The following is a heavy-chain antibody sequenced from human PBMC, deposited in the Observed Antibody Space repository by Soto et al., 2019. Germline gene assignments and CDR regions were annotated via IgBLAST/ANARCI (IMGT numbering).Heavy chain of an antibody. J-gene: IGHJ5*02. CDR2: VSYSDSS. CDR3: ARVTDR. CDR1: GGSMNNFY. Sequence: SETLSLTCTVSGGSMNNFYWSWIRQPPGKGLEWIGYVSYSDSSNYNPSLKSRVTISVDRSKNQFSLKLSSVTAADTAVYYCARVTDRWGQGTLVTVSS. V-gene: IGHV4-59*12.